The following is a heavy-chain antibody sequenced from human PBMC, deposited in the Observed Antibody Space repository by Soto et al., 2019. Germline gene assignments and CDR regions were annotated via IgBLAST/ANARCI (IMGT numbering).Heavy chain of an antibody. J-gene: IGHJ6*02. CDR2: IYYKSRWYN. Sequence: SQTLSLTCAISGDTVSTNTAAWNWIRQSPSRGLEWLGRIYYKSRWYNDYSESLKSRIAIIPDTSRNQFSLQLNSAIPEDTAVYYCARDWGYDPDPTYYYGMDVWGQGTKVTVSS. CDR3: ARDWGYDPDPTYYYGMDV. V-gene: IGHV6-1*01. CDR1: GDTVSTNTAA. D-gene: IGHD5-12*01.